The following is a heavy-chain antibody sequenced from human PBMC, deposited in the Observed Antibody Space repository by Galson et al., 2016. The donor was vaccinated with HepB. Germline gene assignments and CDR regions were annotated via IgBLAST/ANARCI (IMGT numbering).Heavy chain of an antibody. CDR2: ANAGDSNT. D-gene: IGHD1-1*01. CDR3: ARRTEGTIWSVDI. Sequence: SLRLSCAASGFTFSNYAMSWVRQAPGKGLEWVSAANAGDSNTYYIDSVKGRFTISRDNSKSTVYLQMDSLRAEDTAVYYCARRTEGTIWSVDIWGQGTTGTVSS. V-gene: IGHV3-23*01. J-gene: IGHJ3*02. CDR1: GFTFSNYA.